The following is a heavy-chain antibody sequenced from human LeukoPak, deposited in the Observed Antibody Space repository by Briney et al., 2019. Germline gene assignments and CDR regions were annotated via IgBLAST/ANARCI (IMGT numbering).Heavy chain of an antibody. CDR2: MNPNSGNT. V-gene: IGHV1-8*01. J-gene: IGHJ5*02. Sequence: ASVKVSCKASGYTITSYDINWVRQATGQGLEWMGWMNPNSGNTGYAQKFQGRVTMTRNTSISTAYMELSSLRSEDTAVYYCARGLIAVAGTFVWFDPWGQGTLVTVSS. CDR3: ARGLIAVAGTFVWFDP. D-gene: IGHD6-19*01. CDR1: GYTITSYD.